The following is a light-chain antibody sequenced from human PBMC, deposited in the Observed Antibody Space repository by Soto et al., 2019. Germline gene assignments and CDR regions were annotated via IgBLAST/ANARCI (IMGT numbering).Light chain of an antibody. Sequence: DIQLTQSPSFLSASVGDRVTITCRASQGISSFLAWYQQKPGKAPNLLIFAASTLQSGVPSRFSGSGSGTEFTLTISSLQTEDFATYYCQHLNSNPSFGQGTRLENK. CDR1: QGISSF. V-gene: IGKV1-9*01. CDR3: QHLNSNPS. J-gene: IGKJ5*01. CDR2: AAS.